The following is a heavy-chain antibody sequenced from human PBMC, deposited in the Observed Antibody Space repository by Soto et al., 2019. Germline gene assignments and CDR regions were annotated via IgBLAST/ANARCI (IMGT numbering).Heavy chain of an antibody. CDR3: ARGNSSGWTYYFDY. V-gene: IGHV3-30-3*01. D-gene: IGHD6-19*01. Sequence: QVQLVESGGGVVQPGRSLRLSCAASGFTFSSYAMHWVRQAPGKGLEWVAVISYDGSNKYYADSVKGRFTISRDNSKNTLYLQMNSLRAEDTAVYYWARGNSSGWTYYFDYWGQGTLVTVSS. CDR1: GFTFSSYA. CDR2: ISYDGSNK. J-gene: IGHJ4*02.